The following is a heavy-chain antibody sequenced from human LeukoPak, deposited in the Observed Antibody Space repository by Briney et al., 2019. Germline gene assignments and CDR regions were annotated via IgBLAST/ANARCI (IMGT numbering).Heavy chain of an antibody. Sequence: ASVKVSCKFSGYTLTELSMHWVRQAPGKGLEWMGGFDPEDGETIYAQKFQGRVTMTEDTSTDTAYMELSSLRSEDTAVYYCATLAITPYEEYFQHWGQGTLVTVSS. V-gene: IGHV1-24*01. D-gene: IGHD1-14*01. CDR2: FDPEDGET. CDR1: GYTLTELS. J-gene: IGHJ1*01. CDR3: ATLAITPYEEYFQH.